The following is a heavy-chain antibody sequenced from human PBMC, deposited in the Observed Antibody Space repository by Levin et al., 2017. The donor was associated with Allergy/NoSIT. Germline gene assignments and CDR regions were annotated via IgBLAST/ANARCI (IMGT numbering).Heavy chain of an antibody. V-gene: IGHV3-13*01. J-gene: IGHJ4*02. Sequence: GESLKISCAASGFTFSSYDMHWVRQATGKGLEWVSAIATAGDTYYPGSVKGRFTISRENAKNSLYLQMNSLRDGDTAVYYCARAPGGSGYSPYFDYWGQGTLVTVSS. D-gene: IGHD5-12*01. CDR3: ARAPGGSGYSPYFDY. CDR2: IATAGDT. CDR1: GFTFSSYD.